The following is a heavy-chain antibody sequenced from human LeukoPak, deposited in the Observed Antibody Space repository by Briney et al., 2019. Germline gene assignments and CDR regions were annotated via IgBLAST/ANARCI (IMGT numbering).Heavy chain of an antibody. D-gene: IGHD3-22*01. CDR3: ARDRSGYYLFDY. CDR1: GFTFSAYE. J-gene: IGHJ4*02. Sequence: PSGGSLRLSCAASGFTFSAYEMNWVRQAPGKGLEWVSYISSSSSNIYYADSVKGRFTISRDNAKNSLYLQMNSLRDEDTAVYYCARDRSGYYLFDYWGQGALVTVSS. CDR2: ISSSSSNI. V-gene: IGHV3-48*02.